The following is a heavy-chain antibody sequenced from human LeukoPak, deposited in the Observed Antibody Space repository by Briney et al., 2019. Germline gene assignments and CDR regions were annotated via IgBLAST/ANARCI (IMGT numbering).Heavy chain of an antibody. V-gene: IGHV3-33*06. J-gene: IGHJ4*02. D-gene: IGHD6-13*01. Sequence: PGRSLRLSCAASGFTFSSYGMHWVRQAPGKGLEWVAVIWYDGSNKYYADSVKGRFTIFRDNSKNTLYLQMNSLRAEDTAVYYCAKDRRQLVRGGSWAGYWGQGTLVTVSS. CDR1: GFTFSSYG. CDR2: IWYDGSNK. CDR3: AKDRRQLVRGGSWAGY.